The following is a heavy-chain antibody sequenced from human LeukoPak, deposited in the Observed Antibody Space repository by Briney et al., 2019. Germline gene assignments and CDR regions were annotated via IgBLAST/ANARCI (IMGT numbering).Heavy chain of an antibody. CDR3: ARDPVEWELLLDY. CDR1: GFTFSNYS. J-gene: IGHJ4*02. D-gene: IGHD1-26*01. V-gene: IGHV3-7*01. CDR2: MNIDGSEK. Sequence: GGSLRLSCAASGFTFSNYSMGWVRQAPGKRLEWVANMNIDGSEKYYADSVKGRFSISRDNARNSVYLQMASLRVEDTAVYYCARDPVEWELLLDYWGQGTLVTVSS.